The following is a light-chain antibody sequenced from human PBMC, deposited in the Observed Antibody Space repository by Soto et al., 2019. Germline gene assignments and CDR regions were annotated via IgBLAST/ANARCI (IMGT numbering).Light chain of an antibody. V-gene: IGKV1-39*01. Sequence: DIQMTQSQSSLSASVADRVTITCRASQSISSYLNWYQQKPGKAPKLLIYAASSLQSGVPSRFSGSGSGTDFTLTISSLQPEDFATYYCLQDYNYPITFGQGTRLEI. CDR1: QSISSY. CDR3: LQDYNYPIT. J-gene: IGKJ5*01. CDR2: AAS.